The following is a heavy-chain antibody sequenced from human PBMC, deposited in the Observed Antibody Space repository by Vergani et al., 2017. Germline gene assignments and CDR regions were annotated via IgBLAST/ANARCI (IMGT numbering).Heavy chain of an antibody. CDR3: ARRIAVAGTFDY. J-gene: IGHJ4*02. Sequence: VQLVESGGGVVQPGRSLRLSCAASGFTFSSYAMHWVRQAPGKGLEWVSSISSSSSYIYYADSVKGRFTISRDNAKNSLYLQMNSLRAEDTAVYYCARRIAVAGTFDYWGQGTLVTVSS. D-gene: IGHD6-19*01. CDR2: ISSSSSYI. CDR1: GFTFSSYA. V-gene: IGHV3-21*01.